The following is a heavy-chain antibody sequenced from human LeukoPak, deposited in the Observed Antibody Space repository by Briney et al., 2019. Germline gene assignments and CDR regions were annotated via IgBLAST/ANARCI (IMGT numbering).Heavy chain of an antibody. J-gene: IGHJ4*02. CDR2: IWNDGTNK. CDR3: ARDLYADYVWGSFDY. D-gene: IGHD3-16*01. CDR1: GFTFSSYG. V-gene: IGHV3-33*08. Sequence: GGSLRLSCEASGFTFSSYGMHWVRQAPGKGLEWVAVIWNDGTNKYYADSVKGRFTISRDNSKNTLYLQMNSLRAEDTAVYYCARDLYADYVWGSFDYWGQGTLVTVSS.